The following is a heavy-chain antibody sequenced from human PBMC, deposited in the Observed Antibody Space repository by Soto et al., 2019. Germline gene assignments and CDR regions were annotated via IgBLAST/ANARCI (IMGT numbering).Heavy chain of an antibody. J-gene: IGHJ4*02. D-gene: IGHD5-12*01. CDR1: GFTLSNYG. CDR2: IWYDGSNK. V-gene: IGHV3-33*01. Sequence: HPGWSLGLSCAASGFTLSNYGMHGVRQAPGNGLEWVAVIWYDGSNKFYVDSVKGRFTVSRDNSKNTLYLQMNSLRVEDTAMYYCARVRYSGYDYEGSFDYWGQGTLVTVSS. CDR3: ARVRYSGYDYEGSFDY.